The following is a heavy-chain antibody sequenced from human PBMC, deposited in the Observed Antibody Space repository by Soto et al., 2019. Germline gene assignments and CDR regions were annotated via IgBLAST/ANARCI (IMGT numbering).Heavy chain of an antibody. J-gene: IGHJ6*02. Sequence: SETLSLTCTVSGGSISSGGYSWSWIRQHPGKGLEWIGYIYYSGSTYYNPSLKSRVTISVDTSKNQFSLKLSSVTAADTSVYYCARGSGGYSSGYYHYYYGMDVWGQGTTVTVSS. CDR2: IYYSGST. V-gene: IGHV4-31*03. CDR3: ARGSGGYSSGYYHYYYGMDV. CDR1: GGSISSGGYS. D-gene: IGHD2-15*01.